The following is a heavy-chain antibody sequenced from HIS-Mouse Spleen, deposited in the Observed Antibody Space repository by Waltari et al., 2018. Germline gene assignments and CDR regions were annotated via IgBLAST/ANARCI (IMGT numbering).Heavy chain of an antibody. V-gene: IGHV4-39*01. D-gene: IGHD6-13*01. J-gene: IGHJ4*02. CDR1: GGSISSSSYY. CDR3: ARHEGQQLVTSLFDY. CDR2: IYYSGST. Sequence: QLQLQESGPGLVKPSETLSRTCTVSGGSISSSSYYWGWIRQPPGKGLEWIGSIYYSGSTYYNPSLKSRVTISVDTSKNQFSLKLSSVTAADTAVYYCARHEGQQLVTSLFDYWGQGTLVTVSS.